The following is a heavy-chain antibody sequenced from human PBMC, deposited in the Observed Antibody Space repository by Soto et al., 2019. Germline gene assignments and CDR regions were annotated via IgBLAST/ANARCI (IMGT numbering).Heavy chain of an antibody. J-gene: IGHJ5*02. CDR3: AREVRAAAGRNWFDP. CDR2: ISAYNGNT. CDR1: GYTFTSYG. V-gene: IGHV1-18*01. D-gene: IGHD6-13*01. Sequence: ASVKVSCKASGYTFTSYGISWVLQAPGQGLEWMGWISAYNGNTNYAQKLQGRVTMTTDTSTSTAYMELRSLRSDDTAVYYCAREVRAAAGRNWFDPWGQGTLVTVSS.